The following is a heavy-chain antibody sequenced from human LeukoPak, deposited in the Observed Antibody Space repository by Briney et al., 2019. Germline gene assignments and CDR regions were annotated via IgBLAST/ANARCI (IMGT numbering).Heavy chain of an antibody. CDR3: ATHWLEATKTYSYWFDP. Sequence: SETLSLTCSVSGVSINNYWWSWIRQPPGKGLEWIGYIYRSESTNYNPSHKSRVTLSVDTSKNQISLKVNSVTAEDTAVYYCATHWLEATKTYSYWFDPWGQGTVVTVSS. D-gene: IGHD1/OR15-1a*01. CDR2: IYRSEST. CDR1: GVSINNYW. J-gene: IGHJ5*02. V-gene: IGHV4-4*09.